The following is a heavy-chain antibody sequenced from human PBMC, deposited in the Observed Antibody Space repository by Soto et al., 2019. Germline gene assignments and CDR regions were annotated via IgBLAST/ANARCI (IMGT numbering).Heavy chain of an antibody. D-gene: IGHD5-18*01. V-gene: IGHV1-69*01. Sequence: HVQLVQSGAEVKKPGSSVKVSCKASGGTFSSYAISWVRQAPGQGLEWMGGIIPIFGTANYAQKFQGRVTIPADESTSTAYRELSSLRSEDTAVYYCARVGNSYSRRYYCGMDVWGRGTTVTVS. J-gene: IGHJ6*02. CDR3: ARVGNSYSRRYYCGMDV. CDR1: GGTFSSYA. CDR2: IIPIFGTA.